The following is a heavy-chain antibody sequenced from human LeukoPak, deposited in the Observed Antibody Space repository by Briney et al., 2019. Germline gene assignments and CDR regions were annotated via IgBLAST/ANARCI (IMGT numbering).Heavy chain of an antibody. V-gene: IGHV3-21*01. CDR2: ISSSSSYI. D-gene: IGHD3-22*01. Sequence: GGSLRLSCAASGFTFSSYSMNWVPHAPGMGLEWVSSISSSSSYIYYADSVNGRFTISRDNAKNSLYLQMHWPRAEDTAVYYCARGVTMIVVVIASWGQGTLVPVPS. CDR1: GFTFSSYS. CDR3: ARGVTMIVVVIAS. J-gene: IGHJ4*02.